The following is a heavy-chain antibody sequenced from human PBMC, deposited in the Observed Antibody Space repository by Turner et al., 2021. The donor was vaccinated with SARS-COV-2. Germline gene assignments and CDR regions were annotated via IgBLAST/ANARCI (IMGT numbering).Heavy chain of an antibody. CDR2: IWYDGSNK. D-gene: IGHD2-2*01. Sequence: QVQLVESGGGVVQPGRSLRLSGAASGFTFNNYGMHWVRQAPGKGLEWVAVIWYDGSNKYYADSVKGRFTISRDNSKNTLYLQMNSLRAEDTAVYYCAREFIVVVPTRGWEEPRNYYYGMDVWGQGTTVTVSS. CDR3: AREFIVVVPTRGWEEPRNYYYGMDV. J-gene: IGHJ6*02. CDR1: GFTFNNYG. V-gene: IGHV3-33*01.